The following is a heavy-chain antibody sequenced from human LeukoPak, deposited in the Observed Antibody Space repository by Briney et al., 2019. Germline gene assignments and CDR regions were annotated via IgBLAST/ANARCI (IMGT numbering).Heavy chain of an antibody. D-gene: IGHD2-15*01. V-gene: IGHV3-23*01. CDR2: ISGSGGST. Sequence: GGSLRLSCAASGFTFSSYAMSWVRQAPGKGLEWVSAISGSGGSTYYADSVKGRFTISRDNSKNTLYLQMNSLRAEDTAVYYCAKVPAEEVVVAATGIDAWGQGTLVTVSS. J-gene: IGHJ5*02. CDR1: GFTFSSYA. CDR3: AKVPAEEVVVAATGIDA.